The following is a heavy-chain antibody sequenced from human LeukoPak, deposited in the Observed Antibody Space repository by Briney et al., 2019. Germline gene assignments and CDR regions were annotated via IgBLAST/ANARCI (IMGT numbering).Heavy chain of an antibody. CDR1: GDSISSSNCY. D-gene: IGHD5-24*01. V-gene: IGHV4-39*01. Sequence: SETLSLTCTVSGDSISSSNCYWGWIRQPPGTGLEWIGSIYFSGGTYYNASLKSRVTISVDTSKNQFSLKLSSVTAADTAVYYCARAGRDGYNFFLRYWGQGTLVTVSS. J-gene: IGHJ4*02. CDR3: ARAGRDGYNFFLRY. CDR2: IYFSGGT.